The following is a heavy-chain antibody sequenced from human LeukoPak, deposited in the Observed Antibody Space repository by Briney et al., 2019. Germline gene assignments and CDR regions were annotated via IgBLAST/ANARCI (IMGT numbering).Heavy chain of an antibody. D-gene: IGHD3-10*01. CDR1: GGSISSSSYY. J-gene: IGHJ4*02. V-gene: IGHV4-39*01. CDR3: ARHGITYYYGSGSYSLFDY. CDR2: INYSGST. Sequence: SETLSLTCTVSGGSISSSSYYWGWIRQPPGKGLEWIGSINYSGSTYYNPSLKSRVTISVDTSKNQFSLKLSSVTAADTAVYYCARHGITYYYGSGSYSLFDYWGQGTLDTVSS.